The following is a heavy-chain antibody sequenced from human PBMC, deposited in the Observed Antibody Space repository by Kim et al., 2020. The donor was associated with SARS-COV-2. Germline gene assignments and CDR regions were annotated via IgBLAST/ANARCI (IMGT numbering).Heavy chain of an antibody. V-gene: IGHV4-34*01. CDR2: INHSGST. J-gene: IGHJ3*02. CDR3: AREGIVVVSRAFDI. CDR1: GGSFSGYY. D-gene: IGHD2-21*01. Sequence: SETLSLTCAVYGGSFSGYYWSWIRQPPGKGLEWIGEINHSGSTNYNPSLKSRVTISVDTSKNQFSLKLSSVTAADTAVYYCAREGIVVVSRAFDIWGQGTMVTVSS.